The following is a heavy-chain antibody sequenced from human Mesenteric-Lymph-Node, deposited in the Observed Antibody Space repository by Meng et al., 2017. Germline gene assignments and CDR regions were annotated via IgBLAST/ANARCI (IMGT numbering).Heavy chain of an antibody. CDR2: ISSSGSTI. D-gene: IGHD2-2*01. J-gene: IGHJ4*02. CDR3: ARRYCSSSSCTLDY. Sequence: GESLKISCAASGFTFSTYEMNWVRQAPGKGLEWLSYISSSGSTIYYADSVKGRFTISRDTAKNSLYLQMNSLRAEDTAVYYCARRYCSSSSCTLDYWGQGTLVTV. V-gene: IGHV3-48*03. CDR1: GFTFSTYE.